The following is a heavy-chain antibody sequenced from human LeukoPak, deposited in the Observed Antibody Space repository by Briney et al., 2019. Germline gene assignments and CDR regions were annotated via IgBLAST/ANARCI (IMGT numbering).Heavy chain of an antibody. CDR1: GDYINSLDL. Sequence: PSETLSLTCTVSGDYINSLDLWSWVRQPPGKGLEWIGEMYLSGTTHSNPSVKSRVTISIGKSKNQFFLNLSSVTAADTAVYYCAGLVGRYSSGLYYYYFDYWGQGTLVTVSS. D-gene: IGHD3-22*01. J-gene: IGHJ4*02. V-gene: IGHV4-4*02. CDR3: AGLVGRYSSGLYYYYFDY. CDR2: MYLSGTT.